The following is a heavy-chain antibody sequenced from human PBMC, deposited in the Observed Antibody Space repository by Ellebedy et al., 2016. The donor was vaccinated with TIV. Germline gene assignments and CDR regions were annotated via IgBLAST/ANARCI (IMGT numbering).Heavy chain of an antibody. V-gene: IGHV4-59*01. Sequence: MPSETLSLTCTVSGGSISSYYLSWIRQSQGKGLEWVGHIDSSGDTSYNPSLESRVTISVATSKTQFSLKLNSVTAADTAVYYCARGCTNGLCYNYWGQGIPVTVSS. CDR1: GGSISSYY. D-gene: IGHD2-8*01. J-gene: IGHJ4*02. CDR2: IDSSGDT. CDR3: ARGCTNGLCYNY.